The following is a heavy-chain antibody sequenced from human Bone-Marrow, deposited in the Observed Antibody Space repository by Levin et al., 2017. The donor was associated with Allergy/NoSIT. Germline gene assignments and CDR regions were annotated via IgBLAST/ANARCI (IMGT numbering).Heavy chain of an antibody. CDR3: TREKFGDLLPLPWFDS. Sequence: SCTASGFTFGDYGMAWLRQAPGKGLEWVSFIRGNTYDGTTEYGASVKGRFTISRDDSKSIVYLQMNNLRTEDTALYFCTREKFGDLLPLPWFDSWGQGPLVTVSS. CDR1: GFTFGDYG. CDR2: IRGNTYDGTT. V-gene: IGHV3-49*03. J-gene: IGHJ5*01. D-gene: IGHD3-10*01.